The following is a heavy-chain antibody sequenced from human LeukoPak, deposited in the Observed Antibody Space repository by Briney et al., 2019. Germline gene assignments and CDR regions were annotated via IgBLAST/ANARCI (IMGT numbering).Heavy chain of an antibody. V-gene: IGHV5-51*01. CDR2: IYPGDSDT. Sequence: GESLKISCQGSGYSFTSYWIGWVRQLPGKGLEWMGIIYPGDSDTRYRPSFQGQVTISADKSISTAYLQWSSLKASDTAMYYCARVYPDILTGYYPHHAFDIWGQGTMVTVSS. CDR3: ARVYPDILTGYYPHHAFDI. D-gene: IGHD3-9*01. J-gene: IGHJ3*02. CDR1: GYSFTSYW.